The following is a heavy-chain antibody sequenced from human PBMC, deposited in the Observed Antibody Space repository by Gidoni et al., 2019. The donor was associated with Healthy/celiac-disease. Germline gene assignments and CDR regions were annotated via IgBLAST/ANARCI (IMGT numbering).Heavy chain of an antibody. D-gene: IGHD3-16*02. V-gene: IGHV3-23*01. CDR2: ISGSGGST. CDR1: GFPFSSYA. CDR3: AKDHGVMITFGGVIADGGYFDY. Sequence: EVQLLESGGGLVQPGGSLRLSCEACGFPFSSYAMSWVRQAPGKGLEWVSAISGSGGSTYYADSVKGRFTISRDNSKNTLYLQMNSLRAEDTAVYYCAKDHGVMITFGGVIADGGYFDYWGQGTLVTVSS. J-gene: IGHJ4*02.